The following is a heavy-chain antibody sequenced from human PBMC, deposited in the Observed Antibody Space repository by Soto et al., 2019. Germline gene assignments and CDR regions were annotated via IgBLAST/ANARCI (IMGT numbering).Heavy chain of an antibody. V-gene: IGHV4-61*08. CDR3: ARRYSSAFDI. J-gene: IGHJ3*02. D-gene: IGHD6-13*01. Sequence: PLEILSLTCTVSGASVRSGGCFWSWIRQTPGKGLEWIGYIYNSGSTNYNPSLKGRVTISVDTSKNQFSLKLSSVTAADTAVYYCARRYSSAFDIWGQGTMVTVSS. CDR2: IYNSGST. CDR1: GASVRSGGCF.